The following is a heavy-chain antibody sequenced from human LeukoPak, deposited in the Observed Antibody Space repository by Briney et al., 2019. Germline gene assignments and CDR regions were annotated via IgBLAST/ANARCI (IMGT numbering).Heavy chain of an antibody. CDR1: GYAFTGYY. CDR2: INPNTGAT. CDR3: ARDERFCNGDNHYPDLGY. J-gene: IGHJ4*02. V-gene: IGHV1-2*02. D-gene: IGHD2-15*01. Sequence: ASVKVSCKASGYAFTGYYMFWVRQAPGQGLEWMGWINPNTGATKYAQNFQGGVTLTRDTSIRTTFMELSSLRSDDTAFYYCARDERFCNGDNHYPDLGYWGQGTLVTVSS.